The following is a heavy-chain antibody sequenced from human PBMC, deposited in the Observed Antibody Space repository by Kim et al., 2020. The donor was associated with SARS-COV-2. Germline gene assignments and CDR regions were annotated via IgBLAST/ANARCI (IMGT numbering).Heavy chain of an antibody. J-gene: IGHJ5*02. CDR2: IYYNGDT. V-gene: IGHV4-31*02. CDR3: TRAAGNWFDP. CDR1: GASVSSSGYY. Sequence: SETLSLTCSVSGASVSSSGYYWSWIRQVPGKGLEWLGYIYYNGDTYYNPSLKSRLIMSLDKSQNQVSLNLTSVTAADTAIYYCTRAAGNWFDPWGQGTLVTVSS. D-gene: IGHD3-10*01.